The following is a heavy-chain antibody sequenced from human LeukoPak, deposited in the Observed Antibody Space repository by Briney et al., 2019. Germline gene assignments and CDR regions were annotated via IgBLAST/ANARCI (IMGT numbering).Heavy chain of an antibody. CDR1: GFTFSSYS. Sequence: GGSLRLSCAASGFTFSSYSMNWVRQAPGKGLEWVSSISSSSSYIYYADSVKGRFTISRDNAENSLYLQMNSLRAEDTAVYYCARDSMVRGVIITRFFDYWGQGTLVTVSS. CDR3: ARDSMVRGVIITRFFDY. J-gene: IGHJ4*02. D-gene: IGHD3-10*01. V-gene: IGHV3-21*01. CDR2: ISSSSSYI.